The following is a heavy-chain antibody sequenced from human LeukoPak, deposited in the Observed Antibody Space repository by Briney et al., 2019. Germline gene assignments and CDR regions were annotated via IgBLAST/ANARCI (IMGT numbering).Heavy chain of an antibody. CDR1: GFAFDDFA. CDR2: IRRRAYGGAA. Sequence: GGSLRLSCTTSGFAFDDFAMSWVRPPAGKRLEWVGFIRRRAYGGAAEYAASVKGRFIISRDDSKGIAYLQMNSLKTEDTAVYYCSRNGLVDFDYWGQGSRVIVSP. V-gene: IGHV3-49*04. J-gene: IGHJ4*02. CDR3: SRNGLVDFDY.